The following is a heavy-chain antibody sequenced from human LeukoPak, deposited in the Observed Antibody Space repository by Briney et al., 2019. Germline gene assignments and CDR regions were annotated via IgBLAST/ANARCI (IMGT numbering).Heavy chain of an antibody. CDR3: AADWRPYSGSPEFDP. CDR2: ISAYNGNT. J-gene: IGHJ5*02. CDR1: GYTFTSYG. D-gene: IGHD1-26*01. V-gene: IGHV1-18*01. Sequence: GASVKVSYKASGYTFTSYGISWVRQAPGQGLEWMGWISAYNGNTNYAQKLQGRVTMTTDTSTSTAYMELRSLRSDDTAVYYCAADWRPYSGSPEFDPWGQGTLVTVSS.